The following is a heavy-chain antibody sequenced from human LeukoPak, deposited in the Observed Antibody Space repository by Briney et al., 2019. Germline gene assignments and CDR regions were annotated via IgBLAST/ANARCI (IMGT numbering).Heavy chain of an antibody. Sequence: GGSLRLSCAASGFTVSSNYMSWVRQAPGKGLEWVSVIYSGGSTYYADSVKGRFTISRDNSKNTLYLQMNSLRAEDTAVYYCAKQLYSSGWGPFDYWGQGTLVTVSS. V-gene: IGHV3-66*01. CDR2: IYSGGST. D-gene: IGHD6-19*01. J-gene: IGHJ4*02. CDR1: GFTVSSNY. CDR3: AKQLYSSGWGPFDY.